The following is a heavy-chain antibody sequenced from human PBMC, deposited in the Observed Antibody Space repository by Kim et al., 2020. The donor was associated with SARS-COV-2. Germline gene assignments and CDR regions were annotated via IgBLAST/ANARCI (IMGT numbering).Heavy chain of an antibody. CDR1: GLSFDSAA. Sequence: GGSLRLSCAASGLSFDSAAMNWVRQAPGKGLEWVAVISYDGRNKEYADSVKGRFTISRDNPKSTLYPQMNSLRAEDTAVYYCARGNYYESVSLSDYYNGMDVWGQGTTVTVSS. V-gene: IGHV3-30-3*01. CDR3: ARGNYYESVSLSDYYNGMDV. CDR2: ISYDGRNK. D-gene: IGHD3-10*01. J-gene: IGHJ6*02.